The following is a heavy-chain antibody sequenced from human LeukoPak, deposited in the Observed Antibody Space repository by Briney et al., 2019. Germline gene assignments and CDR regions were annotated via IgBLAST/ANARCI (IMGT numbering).Heavy chain of an antibody. Sequence: PSETLSLTCAVYGGSFSGYYWSWIRQPPGKGLEWIGEINHSGSTNYNPSLKSRVTISVDTSKNQFSLKLSSVTAADTAVYYCAREGRYSSRVNRFDPWGQGTLVTVSS. D-gene: IGHD6-13*01. CDR1: GGSFSGYY. V-gene: IGHV4-34*01. CDR2: INHSGST. J-gene: IGHJ5*02. CDR3: AREGRYSSRVNRFDP.